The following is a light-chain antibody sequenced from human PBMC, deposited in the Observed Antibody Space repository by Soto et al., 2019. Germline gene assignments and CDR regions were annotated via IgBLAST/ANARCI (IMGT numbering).Light chain of an antibody. Sequence: QSALTQPPSASGSPGQSVTISCTGNSSDVVGYNYVSWYQQYPGRAPKLMIYEVTKRPSGVPDRFSGSKSGNTASLTASGLQAEDEADYYCSSYAASNNFYFVFGGGTKVTVL. V-gene: IGLV2-8*01. J-gene: IGLJ3*02. CDR1: SSDVVGYNY. CDR3: SSYAASNNFYFV. CDR2: EVT.